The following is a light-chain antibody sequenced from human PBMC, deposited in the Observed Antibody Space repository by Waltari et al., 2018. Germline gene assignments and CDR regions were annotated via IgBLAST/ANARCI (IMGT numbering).Light chain of an antibody. V-gene: IGKV3-15*01. J-gene: IGKJ4*01. CDR3: QHYSNWPLT. CDR1: QSVRSN. CDR2: GAS. Sequence: EIVLTQSPGTLSLSTGERATLSCRASQSVRSNYLAWYQQKPGQAPRLLIYGASTRATGIPARFSGSGSGTEFTLSISSLQSEDFAVYYCQHYSNWPLTFGGGTKVEIK.